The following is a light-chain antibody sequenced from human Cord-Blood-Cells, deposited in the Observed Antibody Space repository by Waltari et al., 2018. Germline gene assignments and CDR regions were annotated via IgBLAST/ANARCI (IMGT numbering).Light chain of an antibody. CDR2: AAS. CDR1: QSISSY. CDR3: QQSYSTPWT. V-gene: IGKV1-39*01. Sequence: DIQMTQSPSSLSASVGDRVTIPCRASQSISSYLNWYQQKTGNAPNLLIYAASSLQSGVPARFSGSGSGTDFTLTISSPQPEDFATYYCQQSYSTPWTFGQGTKVEIK. J-gene: IGKJ1*01.